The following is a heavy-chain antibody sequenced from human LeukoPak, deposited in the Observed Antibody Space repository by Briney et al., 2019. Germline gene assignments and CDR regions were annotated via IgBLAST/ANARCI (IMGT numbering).Heavy chain of an antibody. V-gene: IGHV4-31*11. CDR1: GGSINGGGYY. Sequence: PSETLSLTCAGAGGSINGGGYYWNWVRQHPGKGLEWIGCIHPTGNLYYNPSLTGRSTISVDTSKSHFSLNLTSVTAADTAVYYCARGADAHKVAYWSQGTLVTVSS. CDR2: IHPTGNL. D-gene: IGHD2-2*01. J-gene: IGHJ4*02. CDR3: ARGADAHKVAY.